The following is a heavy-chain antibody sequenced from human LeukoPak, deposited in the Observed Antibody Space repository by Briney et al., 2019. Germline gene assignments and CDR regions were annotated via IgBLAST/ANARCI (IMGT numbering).Heavy chain of an antibody. CDR1: GGSFSGYY. CDR3: ARGRNWNYKDY. D-gene: IGHD1-7*01. V-gene: IGHV4-34*01. Sequence: SETLSLTCAVYGGSFSGYYWSWIRQPPGRGLEWIGEINHSGSTNYNPSLKSRVTISVDTSKNQFSLKLSSVTAADTAVYYCARGRNWNYKDYWGQGTLVTVSS. J-gene: IGHJ4*02. CDR2: INHSGST.